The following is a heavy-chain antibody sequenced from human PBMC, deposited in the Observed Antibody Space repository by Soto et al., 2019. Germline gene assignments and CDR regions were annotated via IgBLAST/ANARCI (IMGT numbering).Heavy chain of an antibody. CDR3: ARGFYYFDY. Sequence: PVGSLRLSCAASGLTVSSNYMSWVRQAPGKGLEWVSVFYSDGTTYYADSVKGRFAVSGHNSKNTLYLQMNSLRAEDTAVYHCARGFYYFDYWGQGTLVTVSS. CDR1: GLTVSSNY. J-gene: IGHJ4*02. V-gene: IGHV3-53*04. CDR2: FYSDGTT. D-gene: IGHD3-3*01.